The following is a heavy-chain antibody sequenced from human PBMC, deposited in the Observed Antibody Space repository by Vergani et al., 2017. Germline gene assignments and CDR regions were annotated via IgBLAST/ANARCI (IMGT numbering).Heavy chain of an antibody. CDR3: AKDPPGITIFGLSNYFDY. V-gene: IGHV3-30*18. Sequence: QVQLVESGGGVVQPGRSLRLSCAASGFTFSSYGMHWARQAPGKGLEWVAVISYDGSNKYYGDSVKGRFTISRDNSKNTLYLQMNSLRAEDTAMYFCAKDPPGITIFGLSNYFDYWGQGTLVTVSS. CDR1: GFTFSSYG. J-gene: IGHJ4*02. CDR2: ISYDGSNK. D-gene: IGHD3/OR15-3a*01.